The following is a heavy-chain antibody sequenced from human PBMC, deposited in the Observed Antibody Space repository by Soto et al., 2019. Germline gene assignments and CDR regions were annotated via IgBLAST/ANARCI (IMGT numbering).Heavy chain of an antibody. D-gene: IGHD1-26*01. CDR2: INHSGNT. Sequence: QVQLQQLGAGLLKPSETLSLTCAVYGKSLSGYYWSWIRQPPGKALEWIGEINHSGNTNYNPSLKSRVTISVDTSKNQLFLNLSSVTAADTAMYYCARHHVRGRTIAGAAEFWGQGTLVTVSS. CDR3: ARHHVRGRTIAGAAEF. J-gene: IGHJ4*02. CDR1: GKSLSGYY. V-gene: IGHV4-34*01.